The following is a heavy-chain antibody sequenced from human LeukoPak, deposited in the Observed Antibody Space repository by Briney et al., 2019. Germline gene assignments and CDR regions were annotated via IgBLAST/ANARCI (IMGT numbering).Heavy chain of an antibody. V-gene: IGHV4-34*01. D-gene: IGHD6-6*01. J-gene: IGHJ4*02. CDR3: AKTPTALVRGGYYFDN. Sequence: SETLSLTCAVYGGSFSCYYWSWIRQPPGKGLEWIGEINHIGSTDYNPSLKSRVTIAVDTSKNQFSLKLSSVTAADTAVYYCAKTPTALVRGGYYFDNWGRGTLVTVSS. CDR1: GGSFSCYY. CDR2: INHIGST.